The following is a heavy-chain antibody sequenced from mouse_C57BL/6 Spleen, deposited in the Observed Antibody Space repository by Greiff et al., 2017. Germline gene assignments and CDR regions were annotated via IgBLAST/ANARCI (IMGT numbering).Heavy chain of an antibody. D-gene: IGHD2-1*01. CDR2: INPGSGGT. Sequence: VQLQQSGAELVRPGTSVKVSCKASGYAFTNYLIEWVKQRPGQGLEWIGVINPGSGGTNYNEKFKGKATLTADKSSSTAYMQLSSLTSEDSAVYFCARKSLYGRGYFDVWGTGTTVTVSS. CDR1: GYAFTNYL. J-gene: IGHJ1*03. CDR3: ARKSLYGRGYFDV. V-gene: IGHV1-54*01.